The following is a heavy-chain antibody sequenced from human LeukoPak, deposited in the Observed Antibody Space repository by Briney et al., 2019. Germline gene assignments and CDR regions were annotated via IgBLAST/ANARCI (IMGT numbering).Heavy chain of an antibody. V-gene: IGHV1-69*05. CDR3: ARYYYDSSGYYSFDY. CDR1: RGTFSSYA. CDR2: IIPIFGTA. D-gene: IGHD3-22*01. Sequence: GASVKVSCKASRGTFSSYAISWVRQAPGQGLEWMGGIIPIFGTANYAQKFQGRVTITTDESTSTAYMELSSLRSEDTAVYYCARYYYDSSGYYSFDYWGQGTLVTVSS. J-gene: IGHJ4*02.